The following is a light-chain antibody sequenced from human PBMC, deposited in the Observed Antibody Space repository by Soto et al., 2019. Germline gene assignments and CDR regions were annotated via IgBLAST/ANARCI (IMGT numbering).Light chain of an antibody. J-gene: IGKJ4*01. V-gene: IGKV1D-13*01. Sequence: AIPLTQSPSSLSASVGDRVTITCRASQGISSSLAWYQQKPGESPKLLIDDASTLESGVPPRFSGSGSGTDFTLTINSLQPEDFATYYCQQFHNYPVSFGGGTKVEIK. CDR3: QQFHNYPVS. CDR1: QGISSS. CDR2: DAS.